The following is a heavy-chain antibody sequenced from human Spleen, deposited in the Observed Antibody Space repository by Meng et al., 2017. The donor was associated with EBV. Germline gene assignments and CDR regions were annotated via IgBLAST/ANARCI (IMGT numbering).Heavy chain of an antibody. CDR3: ARLWFGDYVELGGFDY. CDR2: ISYSGNT. CDR1: GGSVTSGNFY. J-gene: IGHJ4*02. Sequence: QMTLQESGPGLVKPSETLSLTCAVSGGSVTSGNFYWSWIRQPPGKGLEWIGYISYSGNTSYNPSLKSRVTISFDTSKNQFSLILSSVTAADTAVYYCARLWFGDYVELGGFDYWGQGALVTVSS. D-gene: IGHD3-10*01. V-gene: IGHV4-61*01.